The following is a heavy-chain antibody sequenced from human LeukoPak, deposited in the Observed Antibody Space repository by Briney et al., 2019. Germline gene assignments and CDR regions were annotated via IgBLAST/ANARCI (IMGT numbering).Heavy chain of an antibody. CDR2: IYYSGST. CDR3: ARHTRYSSSSGFDY. CDR1: GGSISSYY. V-gene: IGHV4-59*08. J-gene: IGHJ4*02. D-gene: IGHD6-6*01. Sequence: SETLSLTRTVSGGSISSYYWSWIRQPPGKGLEWIGYIYYSGSTNYNPSLKSRVTISVDTSKNQFSLKLSSVTAADTAVYYCARHTRYSSSSGFDYWGQGTLVTVSS.